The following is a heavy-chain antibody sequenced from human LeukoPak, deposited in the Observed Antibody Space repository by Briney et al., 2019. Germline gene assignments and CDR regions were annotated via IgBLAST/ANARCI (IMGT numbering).Heavy chain of an antibody. CDR3: ARIPGGALNWFDP. V-gene: IGHV4-39*01. J-gene: IGHJ5*02. Sequence: SETLSLTCTVSGGSISSSSYYWGWIRQPPGNGLEWIGTIYYSWSTYYNPSLKSRVTIFVDTSKNQSSLKLSSVTAADTAVYYCARIPGGALNWFDPWGQGTLVTVSS. CDR2: IYYSWST. D-gene: IGHD2-2*02. CDR1: GGSISSSSYY.